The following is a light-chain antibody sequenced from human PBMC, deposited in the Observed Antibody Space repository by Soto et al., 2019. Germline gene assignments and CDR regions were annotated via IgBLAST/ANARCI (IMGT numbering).Light chain of an antibody. CDR3: QLYDNSLYT. J-gene: IGKJ2*01. Sequence: EIVLTQSPGTLSVSPGERATLSCRASQSVSSNYLAWYQQKPGQAPRLLIYGASTRATGIPDRFSGSGSGTDFTLTISRLEPEDFAVYYCQLYDNSLYTFGQGTNLDIK. CDR1: QSVSSNY. CDR2: GAS. V-gene: IGKV3-20*01.